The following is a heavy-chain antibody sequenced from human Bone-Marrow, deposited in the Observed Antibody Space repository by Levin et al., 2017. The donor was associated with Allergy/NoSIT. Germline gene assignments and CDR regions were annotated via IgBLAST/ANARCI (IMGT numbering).Heavy chain of an antibody. Sequence: SETLSLTCTVSGGSISSSSYYWGWIRQPPGKGLEWIGSIYYSGSTYYNPSLKSRVTISVDTSKNQFSLKLSSVTAADTAVYYGTGGGGYYYYMDVWGKGTTVTVSS. CDR3: TGGGGYYYYMDV. D-gene: IGHD1-1*01. V-gene: IGHV4-39*01. CDR2: IYYSGST. CDR1: GGSISSSSYY. J-gene: IGHJ6*03.